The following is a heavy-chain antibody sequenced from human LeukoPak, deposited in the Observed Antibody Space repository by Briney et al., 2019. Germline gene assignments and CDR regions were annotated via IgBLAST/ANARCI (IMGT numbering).Heavy chain of an antibody. D-gene: IGHD5-18*01. V-gene: IGHV1-46*01. CDR1: GYIFTSYY. CDR3: ARDLSGNSYNFDW. J-gene: IGHJ4*02. CDR2: INPSGGST. Sequence: ASVKVSCKAPGYIFTSYYMHWVRQAPGQGLEWMGIINPSGGSTRYAQKFQGRVTMTRDTSTSTVYMELSSLRSEDTAVYYCARDLSGNSYNFDWWGQGTLVTVSS.